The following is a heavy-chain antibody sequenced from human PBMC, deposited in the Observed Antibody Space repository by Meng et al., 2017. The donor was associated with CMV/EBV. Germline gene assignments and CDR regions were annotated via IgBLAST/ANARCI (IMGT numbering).Heavy chain of an antibody. CDR1: GYTFTSYG. V-gene: IGHV1-18*01. CDR3: ARDSSAGSTFDY. D-gene: IGHD6-25*01. J-gene: IGHJ4*02. Sequence: ASVKVSCKASGYTFTSYGISWVRQAPGQGLEWMGRISAYNGNTNYAQKLQGRVTMTTDTSTSTAYMELRSLRSDDTAVYYCARDSSAGSTFDYWGQGTLVTVSS. CDR2: ISAYNGNT.